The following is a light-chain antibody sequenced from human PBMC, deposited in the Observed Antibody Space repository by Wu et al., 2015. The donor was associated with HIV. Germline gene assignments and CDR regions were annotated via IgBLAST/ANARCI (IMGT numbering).Light chain of an antibody. CDR2: GAS. J-gene: IGKJ5*01. CDR1: QSVSGN. CDR3: QQSDNGPLT. V-gene: IGKV3D-15*01. Sequence: EIVMTQSPATLSVSPGERATLSCRASQSVSGNLAWYQQKPGQAPRLLIYGASIRVTGIPPRFSGSGSGTHFTLTISSLEPEDFAVYYCQQSDNGPLTFGQGTRLEIK.